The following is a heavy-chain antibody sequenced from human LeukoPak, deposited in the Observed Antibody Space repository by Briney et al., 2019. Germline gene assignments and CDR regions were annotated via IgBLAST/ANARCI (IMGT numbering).Heavy chain of an antibody. Sequence: PGGSLRLSCAASGFTFSDYYMSWIRQAPGKGLEWVSAISGSGGSTYYADSVKGRFTISRDNAKNSLYLQMNSLRAEDTAVYYCARVGATNAFSGVFDYWGQGTLVTVSS. V-gene: IGHV3-11*04. J-gene: IGHJ4*02. CDR3: ARVGATNAFSGVFDY. CDR2: ISGSGGST. D-gene: IGHD1-26*01. CDR1: GFTFSDYY.